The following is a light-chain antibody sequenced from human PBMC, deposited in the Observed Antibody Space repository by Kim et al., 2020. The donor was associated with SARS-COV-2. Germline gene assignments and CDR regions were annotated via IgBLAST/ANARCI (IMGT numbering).Light chain of an antibody. Sequence: SYELTQPPSVSVAPGTTATITCGGNNIGSKTVHWYQQRPGQAPILVIYFDRDRPSGIPDRFSGSNSGNTATLTISRVEAGDEADFFCRVWDSSSDHPVFG. CDR3: RVWDSSSDHPV. CDR2: FDR. J-gene: IGLJ2*01. V-gene: IGLV3-21*04. CDR1: NIGSKT.